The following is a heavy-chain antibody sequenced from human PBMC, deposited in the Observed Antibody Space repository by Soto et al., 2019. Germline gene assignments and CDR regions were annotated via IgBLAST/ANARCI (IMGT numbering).Heavy chain of an antibody. CDR1: GGTFSSYT. D-gene: IGHD6-6*01. V-gene: IGHV1-69*02. J-gene: IGHJ6*03. CDR3: ARWGRSRSRKPYYMDL. CDR2: IIPILGIA. Sequence: SLKVSCKASGGTFSSYTISWVRQAPGQGLEWMGRIIPILGIANYAQKFQGRVTITADKSTSTAYMELSSLRSAHTAVYYCARWGRSRSRKPYYMDLWGKVTKGTVS.